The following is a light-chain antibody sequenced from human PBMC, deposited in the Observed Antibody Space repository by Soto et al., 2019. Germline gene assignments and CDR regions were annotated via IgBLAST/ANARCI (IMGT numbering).Light chain of an antibody. V-gene: IGKV1-5*03. CDR2: TAS. Sequence: DIQMTQSPSTLSASVGDRVTITCRASQSVSSWLAWYQQKPGKAPNLLIYTASSLESGVPSRLSGSGSGTEFTLTISSLQPDDSATYYCQQYNSAWTFGQGTKVDIK. J-gene: IGKJ1*01. CDR3: QQYNSAWT. CDR1: QSVSSW.